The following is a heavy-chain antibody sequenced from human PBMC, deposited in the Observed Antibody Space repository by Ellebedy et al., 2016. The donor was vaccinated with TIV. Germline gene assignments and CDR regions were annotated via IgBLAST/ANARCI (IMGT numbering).Heavy chain of an antibody. V-gene: IGHV3-11*01. CDR3: VNYVWGSYRFDY. D-gene: IGHD3-16*02. Sequence: GESLKISXAASGFTFSDYYMSWIRQAPGKGLEWVSYISSSGSTIYYAHSVKGRFTISRDNAKNSLYLQMNSLRAEDTAVYYCVNYVWGSYRFDYWGQGTLVTVSS. CDR2: ISSSGSTI. J-gene: IGHJ4*02. CDR1: GFTFSDYY.